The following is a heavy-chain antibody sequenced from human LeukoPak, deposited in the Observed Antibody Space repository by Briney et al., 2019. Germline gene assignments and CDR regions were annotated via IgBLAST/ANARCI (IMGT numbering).Heavy chain of an antibody. Sequence: GGSLRLSCAASGFTFSNYAMIWVRQAPGXGLEWVSGIDTSGSFTYYADSVKGRFTISRDSSKNTLYLQMNSLRAEDTAVYYCARLQGASDSWGQGTLVTVSS. J-gene: IGHJ4*02. D-gene: IGHD4/OR15-4a*01. CDR1: GFTFSNYA. V-gene: IGHV3-23*05. CDR2: IDTSGSFT. CDR3: ARLQGASDS.